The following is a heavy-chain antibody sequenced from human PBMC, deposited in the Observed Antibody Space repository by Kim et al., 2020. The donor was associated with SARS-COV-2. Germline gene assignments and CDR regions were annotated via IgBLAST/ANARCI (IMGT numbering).Heavy chain of an antibody. V-gene: IGHV3-9*01. Sequence: SVKGRFTISRDNAKNSLYLQMNSLRAEDTALYYCAKESSSGWYGYDAFDIWGQGTMVTVSS. D-gene: IGHD6-19*01. CDR3: AKESSSGWYGYDAFDI. J-gene: IGHJ3*02.